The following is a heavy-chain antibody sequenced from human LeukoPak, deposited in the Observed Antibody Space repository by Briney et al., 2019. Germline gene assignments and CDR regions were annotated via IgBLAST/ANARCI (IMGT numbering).Heavy chain of an antibody. CDR1: GGSISSGGYY. V-gene: IGHV4-31*03. J-gene: IGHJ3*02. D-gene: IGHD3-9*01. CDR2: INYSGTT. CDR3: ARGVRYFDWLSPDAFDI. Sequence: GPRLVKPLQTLSLTCTVSGGSISSGGYYWSWIRQHPGKGLEWIGYINYSGTTYYNPSLESRVTISVDTSKNQFSLKLSSVTAADTAVYYCARGVRYFDWLSPDAFDIWGQGTMVTVSS.